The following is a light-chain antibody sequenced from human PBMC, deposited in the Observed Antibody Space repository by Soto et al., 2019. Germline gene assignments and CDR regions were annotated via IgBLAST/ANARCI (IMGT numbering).Light chain of an antibody. CDR1: QSVSSSY. V-gene: IGKV3-20*01. Sequence: EIVLTQSPGTLSLSPGERATLSCRASQSVSSSYLGWYQQKPGQAPRLLIYGASSRATGIPDRFSGSGSGTAFPLTISRLGPEDFAVYYCQQYGSSPRTFGQGTKLEIK. CDR2: GAS. J-gene: IGKJ2*01. CDR3: QQYGSSPRT.